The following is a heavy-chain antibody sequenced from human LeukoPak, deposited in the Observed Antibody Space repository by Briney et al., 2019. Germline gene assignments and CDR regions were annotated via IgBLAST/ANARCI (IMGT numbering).Heavy chain of an antibody. Sequence: GESLQISCQGSGSSFTSYWIGWVRQMPGKGLEWMGIIYPGDSDTRYSPSFQGQVTISADKSISTAYLQWSSLKASDTAMYYCARALGYCSGGSCYPNWFDPWGQGTLVTVSS. CDR3: ARALGYCSGGSCYPNWFDP. D-gene: IGHD2-15*01. J-gene: IGHJ5*02. CDR1: GSSFTSYW. CDR2: IYPGDSDT. V-gene: IGHV5-51*01.